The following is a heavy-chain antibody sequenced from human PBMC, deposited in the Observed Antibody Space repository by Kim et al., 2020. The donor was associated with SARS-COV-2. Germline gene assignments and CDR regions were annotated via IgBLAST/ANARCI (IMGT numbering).Heavy chain of an antibody. CDR1: GGSISSGSYY. D-gene: IGHD6-19*01. Sequence: SETLSLTCTVSGGSISSGSYYWSWIRQPAGKGLEWIGRIYTSGSTNYNPSLKSRVTISVDTSKNQFSLKLSSVTAADTAVYYCARDAATIAVAGLDYWGQGTLVTVSS. CDR2: IYTSGST. CDR3: ARDAATIAVAGLDY. V-gene: IGHV4-61*02. J-gene: IGHJ4*02.